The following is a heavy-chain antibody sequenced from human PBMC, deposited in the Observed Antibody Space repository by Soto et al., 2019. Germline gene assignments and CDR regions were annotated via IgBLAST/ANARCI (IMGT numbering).Heavy chain of an antibody. V-gene: IGHV1-2*02. D-gene: IGHD6-13*01. CDR3: ARHDDSSSWSPLDY. Sequence: ASAKVSCNASGYTFIGYYMHWVRQAPGQGLEWMGWINPNSGGTNYAQKFQGRVTMTRDTSIRTAYVELSRLRSDDTAVYYCARHDDSSSWSPLDYWGQGTMITVPS. CDR1: GYTFIGYY. J-gene: IGHJ4*02. CDR2: INPNSGGT.